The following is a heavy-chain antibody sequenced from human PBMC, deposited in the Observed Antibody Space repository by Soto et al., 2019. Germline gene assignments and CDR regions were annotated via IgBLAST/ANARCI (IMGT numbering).Heavy chain of an antibody. D-gene: IGHD3-3*01. J-gene: IGHJ4*02. V-gene: IGHV1-69*13. CDR2: IIPIFGTA. CDR3: ARGSLDDFWSRHPFDF. CDR1: GGTFSSYA. Sequence: SVKVSCKASGGTFSSYAISWVRQAPGQGLEWMGGIIPIFGTANYAQKFQGRVTITADESTSTAYMELSSLRSEDTAVYYCARGSLDDFWSRHPFDFSGQGTLVTVSS.